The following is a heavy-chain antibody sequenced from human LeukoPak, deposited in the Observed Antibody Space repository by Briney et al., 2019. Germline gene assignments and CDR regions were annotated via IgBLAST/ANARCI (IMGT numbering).Heavy chain of an antibody. Sequence: GGSLRLSCTASGFTFSSYGMHWVRQAPGKGLEWVAVIWYDGSSKYYADSVKGQFTISRDDSKNTLYLQMNSLRAEDTAVYYCARAVGAAPFDYWGQGTLVTVSS. V-gene: IGHV3-33*01. J-gene: IGHJ4*02. D-gene: IGHD2-15*01. CDR3: ARAVGAAPFDY. CDR2: IWYDGSSK. CDR1: GFTFSSYG.